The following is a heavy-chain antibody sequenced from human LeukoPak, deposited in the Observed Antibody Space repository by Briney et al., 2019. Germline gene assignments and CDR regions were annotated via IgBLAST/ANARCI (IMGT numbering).Heavy chain of an antibody. V-gene: IGHV4-61*08. D-gene: IGHD3-10*01. CDR2: IYYSGST. CDR3: ARVLDYYGSGNFGGDY. J-gene: IGHJ4*02. CDR1: GGSISSGDYY. Sequence: SETLSLTFTVSGGSISSGDYYWSWIRQPPGKGLEWIGYIYYSGSTNYNPSLKSRVTISVDTSKNQFSLKLSSVTAADTAVYYCARVLDYYGSGNFGGDYWGQGTLVTVSS.